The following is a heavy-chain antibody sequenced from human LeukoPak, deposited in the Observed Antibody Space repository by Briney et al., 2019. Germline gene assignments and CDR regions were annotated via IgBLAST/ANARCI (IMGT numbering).Heavy chain of an antibody. CDR1: AFTFSNYG. D-gene: IGHD6-6*01. Sequence: GGSLRLSCAASAFTFSNYGMNWVRQTPGKGLEWVSYISSSSTTKSYADSVKGRFTISRDNAKNSLYLQMSSLRAEDTAVYYCARGGAARPDYWGQGTLVTVSS. J-gene: IGHJ4*02. V-gene: IGHV3-48*01. CDR3: ARGGAARPDY. CDR2: ISSSSTTK.